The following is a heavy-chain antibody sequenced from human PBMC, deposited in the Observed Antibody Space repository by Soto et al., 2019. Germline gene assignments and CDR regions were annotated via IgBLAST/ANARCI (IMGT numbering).Heavy chain of an antibody. Sequence: GGSLRLSCAGSGFTFSSYAMSWVRQAPGKGLEWVSAISGSGASTYYADSVKGRFTISRDNSKNTLYLQMDNLRAEDTAVYYCAKPRADIVVVVAATRSGFDCWGQGSLVTVSS. CDR3: AKPRADIVVVVAATRSGFDC. V-gene: IGHV3-23*01. CDR2: ISGSGAST. J-gene: IGHJ4*02. CDR1: GFTFSSYA. D-gene: IGHD2-15*01.